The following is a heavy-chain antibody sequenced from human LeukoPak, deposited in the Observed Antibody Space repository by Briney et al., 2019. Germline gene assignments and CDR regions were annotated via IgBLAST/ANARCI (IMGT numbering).Heavy chain of an antibody. J-gene: IGHJ4*02. CDR3: VKGDCSGGSCYFLS. D-gene: IGHD2-15*01. CDR2: IHSNGITI. CDR1: GFSFSSYA. Sequence: PGGSLRLSCSASGFSFSSYAVLWVRQAPGKGLEYVSAIHSNGITIYTADPVKGRFTISRDNSKNKLYLQMSSLRAEDTAVYYCVKGDCSGGSCYFLSWGQGTLVTVSS. V-gene: IGHV3-64D*09.